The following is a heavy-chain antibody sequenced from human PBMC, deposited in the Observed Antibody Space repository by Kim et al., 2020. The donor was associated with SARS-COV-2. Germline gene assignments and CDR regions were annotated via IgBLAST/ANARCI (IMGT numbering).Heavy chain of an antibody. Sequence: SETLSLTCTVSGGSISSYYWSWIRQPPGKGLEWIGYIYYSGSTNYNPSLKSRVTISVDTSKNQFSLKLSSVTAADTAVYYCARDNTLYGSGSYYNGPHYYYYGMDVWGQGTTVTVSS. V-gene: IGHV4-59*13. J-gene: IGHJ6*02. D-gene: IGHD3-10*01. CDR1: GGSISSYY. CDR3: ARDNTLYGSGSYYNGPHYYYYGMDV. CDR2: IYYSGST.